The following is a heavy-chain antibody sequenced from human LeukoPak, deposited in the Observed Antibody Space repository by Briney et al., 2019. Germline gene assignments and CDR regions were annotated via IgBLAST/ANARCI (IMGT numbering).Heavy chain of an antibody. J-gene: IGHJ4*02. CDR2: ISYDGSNK. CDR3: ARDPSGSLGYCSSTSCFKSGIWYYFDY. Sequence: GGSLRISCAASGFTFSSYAMHWVRQAPGKGLEWVAVISYDGSNKYYADSVKGRFTISRDNSKNTLYLQMNSLRAEDTAVYYCARDPSGSLGYCSSTSCFKSGIWYYFDYWGQGTLVTVSS. CDR1: GFTFSSYA. V-gene: IGHV3-30-3*01. D-gene: IGHD2-2*01.